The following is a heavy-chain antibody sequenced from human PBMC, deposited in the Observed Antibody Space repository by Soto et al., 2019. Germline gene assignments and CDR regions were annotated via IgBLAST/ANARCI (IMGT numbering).Heavy chain of an antibody. CDR3: ARSSGYVPGGY. V-gene: IGHV4-38-2*01. D-gene: IGHD5-12*01. J-gene: IGHJ4*01. CDR2: IHHSGST. Sequence: SQRLPLTCAVAAYPISSGYYWGWSAQPPAKGLEWIGMIHHSGSTDYNPSLRSRITISVDTSQNQFSLKMHSVSAADTAAYYCARSSGYVPGGYWGQGILVTVSS. CDR1: AYPISSGYY.